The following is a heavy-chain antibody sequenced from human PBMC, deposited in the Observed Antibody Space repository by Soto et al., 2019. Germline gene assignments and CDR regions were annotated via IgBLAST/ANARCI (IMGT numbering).Heavy chain of an antibody. Sequence: QVQLVQSGAEVKKPGASVKVSCKASGYTFTSYAMHWVRQAPGQRLEWMGWINAGNGNTKYSQKFQGRVTITRDTSASTAYMELSSLRSDDTAVYYCARDRAALPFDYWGQGTLVTVSS. CDR1: GYTFTSYA. V-gene: IGHV1-3*01. D-gene: IGHD6-6*01. CDR2: INAGNGNT. J-gene: IGHJ4*02. CDR3: ARDRAALPFDY.